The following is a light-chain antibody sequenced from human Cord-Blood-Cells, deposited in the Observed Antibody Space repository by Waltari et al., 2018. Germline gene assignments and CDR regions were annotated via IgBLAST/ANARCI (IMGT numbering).Light chain of an antibody. CDR2: DGS. V-gene: IGLV2-14*01. CDR1: SSDVGGYNS. J-gene: IGLJ3*02. CDR3: CSYAGSSTLV. Sequence: QPALPQPPPVSGSPGQSLTISSTGTSSDVGGYNSVSWYQQHPGKAPKLMIYDGSKRPSGVSNRFSGSKSGNTASLTISGLQAEDEADYYCCSYAGSSTLVFGGGTKLTVL.